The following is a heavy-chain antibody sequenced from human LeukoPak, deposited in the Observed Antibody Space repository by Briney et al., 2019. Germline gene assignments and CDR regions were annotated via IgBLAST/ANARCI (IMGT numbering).Heavy chain of an antibody. D-gene: IGHD6-19*01. Sequence: ASVKVSCKASGYTFTSYGINWVRQATGQGLEWMGWMNPNTGSTGYAQKLQDRVTMTRNTSISTAYMELSGLTFEDTAIYYCARARSGWAYNWFDPWGQGTLVTVSS. CDR1: GYTFTSYG. CDR3: ARARSGWAYNWFDP. J-gene: IGHJ5*02. V-gene: IGHV1-8*02. CDR2: MNPNTGST.